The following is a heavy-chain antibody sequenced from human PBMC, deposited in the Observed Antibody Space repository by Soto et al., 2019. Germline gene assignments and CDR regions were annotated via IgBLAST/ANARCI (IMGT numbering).Heavy chain of an antibody. V-gene: IGHV4-59*01. D-gene: IGHD2-2*01. CDR1: GDSISSFY. J-gene: IGHJ4*02. Sequence: QVHLQESGPGLVKSSETLSLTCTVSGDSISSFYWTWIRQPPGKGLEWVGYIFSSGSTNYTPSLKSRVTISVDTSENQFSLKLTSVTAADTAVYYCARVGYCSSTPCWPIGYFEYWGQGTLVTVSS. CDR3: ARVGYCSSTPCWPIGYFEY. CDR2: IFSSGST.